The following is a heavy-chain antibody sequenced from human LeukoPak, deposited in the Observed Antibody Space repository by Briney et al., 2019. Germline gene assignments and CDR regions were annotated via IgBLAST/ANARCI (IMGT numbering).Heavy chain of an antibody. CDR1: GGSISSGGYS. Sequence: PSQTLSLTCAVSGGSISSGGYSWSWIRQPPGKGLEWIGYINHSGSTNYNPSLKSRVTISVDTSKNQFSLKLSSVTAADTAVYYCARGILYGDYASDVGYWGQGTLVTVSS. D-gene: IGHD4-17*01. CDR2: INHSGST. CDR3: ARGILYGDYASDVGY. J-gene: IGHJ4*02. V-gene: IGHV4-30-2*01.